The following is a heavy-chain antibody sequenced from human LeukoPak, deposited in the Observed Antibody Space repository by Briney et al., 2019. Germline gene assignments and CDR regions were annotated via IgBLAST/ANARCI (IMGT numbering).Heavy chain of an antibody. CDR3: ARDPEDYFDY. CDR2: INSDGSST. V-gene: IGHV3-74*01. Sequence: GGSLRLSCAASGFTFSSYWMHWVRQAPGTGLVWVSRINSDGSSTSYADSVKGRFTISRDNAKNTLYLQMNSLRAEDTAVYYCARDPEDYFDYWGQGTLVTVSS. CDR1: GFTFSSYW. J-gene: IGHJ4*02.